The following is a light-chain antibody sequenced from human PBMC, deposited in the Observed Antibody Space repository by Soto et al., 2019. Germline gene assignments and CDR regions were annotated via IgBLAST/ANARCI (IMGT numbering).Light chain of an antibody. CDR1: QSVSSN. J-gene: IGKJ1*01. CDR2: GAS. CDR3: QQYNNCART. Sequence: EIVMTQSPATLYVSPGERATLSCRASQSVSSNLAGYQQKPGQAPRLLMYGASTRATGIPARFSGSGSGTEFTLANSSAQSADFEVYFCQQYNNCARTFRQGPTVEVK. V-gene: IGKV3-15*01.